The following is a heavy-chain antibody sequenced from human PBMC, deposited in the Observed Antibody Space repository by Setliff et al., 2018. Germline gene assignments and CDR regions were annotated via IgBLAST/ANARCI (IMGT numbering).Heavy chain of an antibody. CDR1: GFTFSSYA. CDR2: ISYDDTKK. V-gene: IGHV3-30*04. CDR3: ARSTITFSGEDFYFFYYMDV. J-gene: IGHJ6*03. Sequence: GSLRLSCAASGFTFSSYAMHWVRQAPGKGLEWVALISYDDTKKYFADSVKGRFTISRDSSRNTLYLQMSSLRPEDTALYYCARSTITFSGEDFYFFYYMDVWGKGTTVTVSS. D-gene: IGHD4-4*01.